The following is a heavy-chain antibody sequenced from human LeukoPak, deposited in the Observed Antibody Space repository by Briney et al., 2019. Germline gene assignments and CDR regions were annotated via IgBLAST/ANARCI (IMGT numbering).Heavy chain of an antibody. CDR2: INNDGSST. D-gene: IGHD1-26*01. J-gene: IGHJ4*02. CDR1: GFTFSSRW. CDR3: ARGMMGATQFDY. V-gene: IGHV3-74*03. Sequence: GGSLRLSCAASGFTFSSRWMHWVRQAPGKGLVWVAQINNDGSSTMYADSVKGRFTISRDNAKNSLYLQMNSLRAEDTAVYYCARGMMGATQFDYWGQGTLVTVSS.